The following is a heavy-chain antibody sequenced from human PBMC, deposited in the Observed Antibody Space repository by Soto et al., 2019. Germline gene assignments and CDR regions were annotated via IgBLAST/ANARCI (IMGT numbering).Heavy chain of an antibody. D-gene: IGHD3-22*01. V-gene: IGHV3-49*03. CDR2: IRSKAYGGTT. J-gene: IGHJ4*02. CDR1: GFTYGDYA. Sequence: SLRLSCTASGFTYGDYAMSWFRQAPGKGLEWVGFIRSKAYGGTTEYAASVKGRFTISRDDSKSIAYLQMNSLKTEDTAVYYCTRDTYYYDSSGCLFWGQGTLVTFSS. CDR3: TRDTYYYDSSGCLF.